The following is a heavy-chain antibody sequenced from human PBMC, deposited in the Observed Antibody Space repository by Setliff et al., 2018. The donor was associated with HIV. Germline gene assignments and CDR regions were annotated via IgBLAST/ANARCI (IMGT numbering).Heavy chain of an antibody. J-gene: IGHJ3*01. CDR2: INSDGSGT. V-gene: IGHV3-74*01. D-gene: IGHD1-26*01. Sequence: GGSLRLSCAASGYNFGVYWMHWVRQVPGKGLVWVSHINSDGSGTKYADSVKGRFTMSRDNAKNTLYLQMNSLRAEDTALYFCARDRGRPDSFDVWGQGTMVTVSS. CDR3: ARDRGRPDSFDV. CDR1: GYNFGVYW.